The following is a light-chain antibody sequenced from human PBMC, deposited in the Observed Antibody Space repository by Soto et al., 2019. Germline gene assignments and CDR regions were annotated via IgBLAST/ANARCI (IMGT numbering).Light chain of an antibody. J-gene: IGKJ4*01. CDR1: QSITNY. CDR2: AAS. Sequence: DIQMTQSPSALSASVGDRVTITCRASQSITNYLNWYQHKPGQAPNLLIYAASTLQAGVPSRFRGSGSGTDFTPTISSLQPEDFATYFCQQSNSSPPTFGGGTKVEIK. CDR3: QQSNSSPPT. V-gene: IGKV1-39*01.